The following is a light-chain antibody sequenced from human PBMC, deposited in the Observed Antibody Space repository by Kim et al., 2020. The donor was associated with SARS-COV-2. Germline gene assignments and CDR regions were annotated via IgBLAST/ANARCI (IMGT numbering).Light chain of an antibody. CDR3: GAWDTSLGARV. J-gene: IGLJ3*02. V-gene: IGLV1-51*01. Sequence: GQKVTISCSGSSANSGSTYVSWYQQRPGTAPKLLIYDNDKRPSGTPDRFSGSKSGTAATLGITGLQTGDEADYYCGAWDTSLGARVFGGGTQLTVL. CDR2: DND. CDR1: SANSGSTY.